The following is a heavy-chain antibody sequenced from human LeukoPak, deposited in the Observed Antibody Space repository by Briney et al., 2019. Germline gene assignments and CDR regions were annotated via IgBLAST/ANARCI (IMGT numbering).Heavy chain of an antibody. V-gene: IGHV3-33*08. Sequence: GGSLRLSCAASGFTFSSYAMHWVRQAPDKGLEWVAVIWFDGSNRNHADSVKGRFTISRDNSKNTLFLQMNSLRVEDTAVYFCVRDYCSGGSCYESNWFDPWGQGTLVTVSS. CDR1: GFTFSSYA. D-gene: IGHD2-15*01. CDR2: IWFDGSNR. CDR3: VRDYCSGGSCYESNWFDP. J-gene: IGHJ5*02.